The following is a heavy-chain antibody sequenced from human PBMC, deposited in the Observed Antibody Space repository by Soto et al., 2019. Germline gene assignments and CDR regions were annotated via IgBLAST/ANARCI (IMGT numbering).Heavy chain of an antibody. V-gene: IGHV3-30-3*01. Sequence: PGGSPSLSSAASGFTFSSYAMHWVRPAPGKGLEWVAVISYDGSNKYYADSVKGRFTISRDNSKNTLYLQMNSLRAEDTAVYYCAREIAVAPGMDVWGQGTTVTVSS. J-gene: IGHJ6*01. CDR1: GFTFSSYA. CDR2: ISYDGSNK. CDR3: AREIAVAPGMDV. D-gene: IGHD6-19*01.